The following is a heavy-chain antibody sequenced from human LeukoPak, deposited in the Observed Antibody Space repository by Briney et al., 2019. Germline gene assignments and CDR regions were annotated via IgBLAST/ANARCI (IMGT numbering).Heavy chain of an antibody. CDR1: GFTFSSYS. J-gene: IGHJ4*02. D-gene: IGHD3-10*01. Sequence: GGSLRLSCAASGFTFSSYSMNWVRQAPGKGLEWVSSISSSSSYIYYADSVKGRFTISRDNAKNSLYLQMNSLRAEDTAVYYCARAETGSGGKGVDYWGQGTLVTVPS. V-gene: IGHV3-21*01. CDR2: ISSSSSYI. CDR3: ARAETGSGGKGVDY.